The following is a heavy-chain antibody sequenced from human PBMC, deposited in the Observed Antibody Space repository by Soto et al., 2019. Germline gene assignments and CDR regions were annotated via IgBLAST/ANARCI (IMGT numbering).Heavy chain of an antibody. J-gene: IGHJ4*03. CDR2: IIPIFGTA. V-gene: IGHV1-69*06. CDR3: ERGMGNCDILTGYSN. D-gene: IGHD3-9*01. CDR1: GGTFSSYA. Sequence: ASVKVPCKTSGGTFSSYAISWVRQAPGQGIEWMPGIIPIFGTANYAQKFQGRVTITADNSTSNAYMELSSLRSEDTAVYYCERGMGNCDILTGYSNWGQARLVTISS.